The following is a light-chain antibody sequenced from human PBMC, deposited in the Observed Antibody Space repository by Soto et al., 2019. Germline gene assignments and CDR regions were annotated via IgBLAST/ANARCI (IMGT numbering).Light chain of an antibody. V-gene: IGKV1-5*01. J-gene: IGKJ1*01. Sequence: QMTQSPSTLSASVGDRVTITCRASHNIDRWLAWYQQKPGMAPKLLISDASTLESGVPSRFSGSGSGTEFTLTISNLQPDDCATYYCQHCDTYWAFGQGTKVEIK. CDR2: DAS. CDR1: HNIDRW. CDR3: QHCDTYWA.